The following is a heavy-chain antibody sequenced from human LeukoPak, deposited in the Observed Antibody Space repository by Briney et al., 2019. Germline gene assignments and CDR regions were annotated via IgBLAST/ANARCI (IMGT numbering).Heavy chain of an antibody. CDR1: GFTFSSYA. V-gene: IGHV3-74*01. CDR2: ITSDGSDT. Sequence: GGSLRLSCSASGFTFSSYAMHWVRQVPGKGLVWVSRITSDGSDTIYADSVKGRFTISRDNAKNTLYLQMNSLRAEDTALYYCSRDRRTWFDPWGQGTLVTVSS. J-gene: IGHJ5*02. CDR3: SRDRRTWFDP.